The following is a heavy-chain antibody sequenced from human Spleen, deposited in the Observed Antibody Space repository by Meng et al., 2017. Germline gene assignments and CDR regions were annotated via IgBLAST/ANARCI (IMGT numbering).Heavy chain of an antibody. J-gene: IGHJ4*02. V-gene: IGHV3-30*03. Sequence: QVQLVESGGGVGQPGRSLRLSCAASGFSFSDPGLHWVRQAPGKGLEWVAVISYHGTNKYYGDSVKGRFTISRDNSKNTLYLQMNSLRPEDTGIYYCTSGGMTTVPKIDYWGQGTLVTVSS. CDR2: ISYHGTNK. CDR1: GFSFSDPG. CDR3: TSGGMTTVPKIDY. D-gene: IGHD4-17*01.